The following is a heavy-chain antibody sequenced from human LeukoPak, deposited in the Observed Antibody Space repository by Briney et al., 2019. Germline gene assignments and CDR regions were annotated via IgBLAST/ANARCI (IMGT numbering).Heavy chain of an antibody. Sequence: GSLRLSCAASGFTFSSYSMNWVRQAPGKGLEWVGRIKSKTDGGTTDYAAPVKGRFTISRDDSKNTLYLQMNSLKTEDTAVYYCTTGPSYYDFWSGPYWGQGTLVPVSS. CDR1: GFTFSSYS. V-gene: IGHV3-15*01. D-gene: IGHD3-3*01. J-gene: IGHJ4*02. CDR2: IKSKTDGGTT. CDR3: TTGPSYYDFWSGPY.